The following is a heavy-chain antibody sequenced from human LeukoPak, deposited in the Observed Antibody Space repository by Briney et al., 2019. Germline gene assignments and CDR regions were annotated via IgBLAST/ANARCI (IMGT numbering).Heavy chain of an antibody. CDR2: IKHDGSET. J-gene: IGHJ6*04. CDR3: ARRGLFCRGMDV. Sequence: GGSLRLSCAASGFIFGNFWMTWVRQAPGKGLEWVANIKHDGSETYYVDSVKGRFTISRDNAKNSLYLQMNILRADDTAVYYCARRGLFCRGMDVWGKGTTVTVSS. D-gene: IGHD3-3*01. V-gene: IGHV3-7*03. CDR1: GFIFGNFW.